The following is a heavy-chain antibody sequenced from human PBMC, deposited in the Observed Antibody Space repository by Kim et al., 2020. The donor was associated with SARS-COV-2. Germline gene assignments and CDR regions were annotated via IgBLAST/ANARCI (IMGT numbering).Heavy chain of an antibody. CDR3: ARRGASMPVIDY. Sequence: SETLSLTCSVSGGPVINNNYYWGWIRQPPGKGLEWIGSISYSGTTYYNPSLKSRVTMSVDTSKNQFSLRLRSVTAADTAVYYCARRGASMPVIDYWGQGT. V-gene: IGHV4-39*01. CDR1: GGPVINNNYY. D-gene: IGHD2-2*01. CDR2: ISYSGTT. J-gene: IGHJ4*02.